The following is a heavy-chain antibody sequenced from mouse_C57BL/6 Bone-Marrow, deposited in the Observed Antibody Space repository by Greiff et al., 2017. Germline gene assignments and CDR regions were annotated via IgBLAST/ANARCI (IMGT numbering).Heavy chain of an antibody. Sequence: QVQLQQPGTELVKPGASVKLSCKASGYTFTSYWMHWVEQRPGQGLEWIGNLNPSNGGTNSNEKFKSKATLTVDKSSSTAYMQLSSLTSEDSAVYYCARDKPNPFITTAYYFDYWGQGTTLTVSS. CDR2: LNPSNGGT. V-gene: IGHV1-53*01. CDR1: GYTFTSYW. CDR3: ARDKPNPFITTAYYFDY. J-gene: IGHJ2*01. D-gene: IGHD1-1*01.